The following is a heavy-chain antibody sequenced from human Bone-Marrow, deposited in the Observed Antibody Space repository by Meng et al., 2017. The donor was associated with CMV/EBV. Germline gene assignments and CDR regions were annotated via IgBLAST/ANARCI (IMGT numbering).Heavy chain of an antibody. Sequence: GGSLRLSCAASGFTFSSYSMNWVRQAPGKGLEWVSSISSSSSYIYYADSVKGRFTISRDNAKNSLYLQMNSLRAEDTAVYYCARAPAAMRPDDWGQGTLVTVSS. V-gene: IGHV3-21*01. CDR3: ARAPAAMRPDD. D-gene: IGHD2-2*01. CDR2: ISSSSSYI. J-gene: IGHJ4*02. CDR1: GFTFSSYS.